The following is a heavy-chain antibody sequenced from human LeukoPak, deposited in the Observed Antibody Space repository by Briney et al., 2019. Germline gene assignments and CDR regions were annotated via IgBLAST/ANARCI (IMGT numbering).Heavy chain of an antibody. D-gene: IGHD2-15*01. J-gene: IGHJ6*02. CDR2: INHNGNVN. V-gene: IGHV3-7*03. CDR3: ARGGSLDV. CDR1: GFTFSSYW. Sequence: GGSLRLSCAASGFTFSSYWMNWARQAPGKGLEWVASINHNGNVNYYVDSVKGRFTISRDNAKNSLYLQMSNLRAEGTAVYFCARGGSLDVWGQGATVTVSS.